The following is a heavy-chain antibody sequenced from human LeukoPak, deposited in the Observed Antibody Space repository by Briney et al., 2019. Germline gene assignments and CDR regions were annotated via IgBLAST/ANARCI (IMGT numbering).Heavy chain of an antibody. J-gene: IGHJ4*02. CDR3: ARVFARGGEISGSYYYY. D-gene: IGHD1-26*01. Sequence: SVKVSCKASGGTFSSYAVSWVRQAPGQGLEWMGGIIPMFGTANYAQKFQGRVTITTGESTSTVYMELSSLGSEDTAMYYCARVFARGGEISGSYYYYWGQGTLVTVSS. CDR1: GGTFSSYA. V-gene: IGHV1-69*05. CDR2: IIPMFGTA.